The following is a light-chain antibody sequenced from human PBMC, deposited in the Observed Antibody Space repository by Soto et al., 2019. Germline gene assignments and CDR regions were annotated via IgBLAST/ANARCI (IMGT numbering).Light chain of an antibody. CDR1: QSISTY. J-gene: IGKJ4*01. Sequence: DIQMTQCPSSLSASVVYRVTITCRASQSISTYLNWYQQKPGKAPKVLIYATSSLHSGVPSRFSGSGSETEFTLTISSLQPEDFATYFCQQTYSTPLTFGGGTKVDIK. CDR3: QQTYSTPLT. V-gene: IGKV1-39*01. CDR2: ATS.